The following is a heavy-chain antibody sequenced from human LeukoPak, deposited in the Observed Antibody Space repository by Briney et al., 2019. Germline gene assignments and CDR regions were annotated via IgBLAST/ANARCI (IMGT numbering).Heavy chain of an antibody. D-gene: IGHD5-12*01. J-gene: IGHJ3*02. CDR1: GGSISSGGYY. Sequence: SETLSLTCTVSGGSISSGGYYWSWIRQPPGKGLEWIGYIYYSGSTNYNPSLKSRVTISVDTSKNQFSLKLSSVTAADTAVYYCARIYSGYDQRFWGDDAFDIWGQGTMVTVSS. CDR2: IYYSGST. V-gene: IGHV4-61*08. CDR3: ARIYSGYDQRFWGDDAFDI.